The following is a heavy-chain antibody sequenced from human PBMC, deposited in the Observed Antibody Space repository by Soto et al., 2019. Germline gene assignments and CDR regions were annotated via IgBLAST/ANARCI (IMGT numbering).Heavy chain of an antibody. CDR3: ARHRDYYGSGSPYNWFDP. Sequence: KPSETLSLTCAVSGYSITSGYCWGWIRQPPGKGLEWIANIYHSGNTYYNPSLRSRVTISVDTSKNQFSLRLTSVTAADTAVYFCARHRDYYGSGSPYNWFDPWGQGTLVTVSS. D-gene: IGHD3-10*01. CDR1: GYSITSGYC. J-gene: IGHJ5*02. V-gene: IGHV4-38-2*01. CDR2: IYHSGNT.